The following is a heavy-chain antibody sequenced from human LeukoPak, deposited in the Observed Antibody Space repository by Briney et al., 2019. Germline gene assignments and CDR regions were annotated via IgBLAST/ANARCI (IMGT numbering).Heavy chain of an antibody. CDR3: ARDLKGSRDGYNLLY. Sequence: NPSETLSLTCAVYGGSFSGYYWSWIRQPPGKGLEWIGEINHSGSTNYNPSLKSRVTISVDTSKNQFSLKLSSVTAADTAVYYCARDLKGSRDGYNLLYWGQGTLVTVSS. D-gene: IGHD5-24*01. CDR1: GGSFSGYY. V-gene: IGHV4-34*01. CDR2: INHSGST. J-gene: IGHJ4*02.